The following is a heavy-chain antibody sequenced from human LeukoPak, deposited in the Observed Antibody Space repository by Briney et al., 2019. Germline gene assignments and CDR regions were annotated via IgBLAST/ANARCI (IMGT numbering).Heavy chain of an antibody. CDR1: GYTFTGYY. D-gene: IGHD3-22*01. CDR2: INPNSGGT. V-gene: IGHV1-2*02. Sequence: ASVKVSCKASGYTFTGYYIHWVRQAPGQGLEWMGWINPNSGGTNFAQKFQGRVTMTRDTSISTAYMELSRLRSDDTAVYYCARPQKRKDSRDAFDIWGQGTMVTVSS. CDR3: ARPQKRKDSRDAFDI. J-gene: IGHJ3*02.